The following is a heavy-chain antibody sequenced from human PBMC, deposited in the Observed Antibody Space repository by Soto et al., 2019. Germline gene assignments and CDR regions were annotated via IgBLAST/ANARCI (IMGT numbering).Heavy chain of an antibody. Sequence: PSETLSLTCTVSGGSLSSSSYYWGWIRQPPGKGLEWIGSIYYSGSTYYNPSLKSRVTISVDTSKNQFSLKLSSVTAADTAVYYCARRGYCSGGSCYPNPFDYWGQGTLVNVSS. J-gene: IGHJ4*02. D-gene: IGHD2-15*01. CDR2: IYYSGST. V-gene: IGHV4-39*01. CDR3: ARRGYCSGGSCYPNPFDY. CDR1: GGSLSSSSYY.